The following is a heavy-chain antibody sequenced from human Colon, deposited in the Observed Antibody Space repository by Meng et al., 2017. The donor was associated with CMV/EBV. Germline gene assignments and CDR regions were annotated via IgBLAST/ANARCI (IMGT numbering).Heavy chain of an antibody. J-gene: IGHJ3*02. V-gene: IGHV3-11*04. CDR3: ARVPSLQPDAFDI. D-gene: IGHD1-1*01. CDR1: GFNFSDYY. Sequence: GESLKISCAASGFNFSDYYMSWIRQAPGKGLDWISYITNSGITTYYADSVRDRFTISRDNAKNSLYLQMNSLRAEDTAVYYCARVPSLQPDAFDIWGQGTMVTVSS. CDR2: ITNSGITT.